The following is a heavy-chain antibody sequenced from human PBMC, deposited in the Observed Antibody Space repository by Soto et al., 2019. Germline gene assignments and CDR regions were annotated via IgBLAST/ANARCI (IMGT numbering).Heavy chain of an antibody. CDR2: IKSKTDGGTT. CDR1: GFTFSNAW. V-gene: IGHV3-15*01. J-gene: IGHJ6*02. CDR3: TTSSYCSGGSCYSYYYYYGMDV. Sequence: SLRLSCAASGFTFSNAWMSWVRQAPGKGLEWVGRIKSKTDGGTTDYAAPVKGRFTISRDDSKNTLYLQMNSLKTEDTAVYYCTTSSYCSGGSCYSYYYYYGMDVWGQGTTVTVSS. D-gene: IGHD2-15*01.